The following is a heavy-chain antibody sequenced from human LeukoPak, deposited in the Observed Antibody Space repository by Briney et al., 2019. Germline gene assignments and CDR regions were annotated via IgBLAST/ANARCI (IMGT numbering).Heavy chain of an antibody. CDR2: ISSSSSYI. Sequence: GGSLRLSCAASGFTFSSYSMNCVRQAPGKGLEWVSSISSSSSYIYYADSVKGRFTISRDNAKNSLYLQMNSLRAEDTAVYYCAYEAYCGGDCPNWGQGTLVTVSS. D-gene: IGHD2-21*02. J-gene: IGHJ4*02. CDR1: GFTFSSYS. V-gene: IGHV3-21*01. CDR3: AYEAYCGGDCPN.